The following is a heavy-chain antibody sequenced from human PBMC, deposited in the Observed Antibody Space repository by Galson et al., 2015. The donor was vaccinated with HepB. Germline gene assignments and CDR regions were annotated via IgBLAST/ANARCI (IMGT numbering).Heavy chain of an antibody. CDR1: GDSISSGYY. CDR2: IYHSESS. Sequence: ETLSLTCTVSGDSISSGYYWGWIRQAPGKGLEWIGSIYHSESSYYNPSPTTYYKPSLKSRVTLSVDTSKNQFSLKLRSVTAADTAVYYCARARLVGATRPFDYWGQGTLVTVSS. J-gene: IGHJ4*02. D-gene: IGHD1-26*01. CDR3: ARARLVGATRPFDY. V-gene: IGHV4-38-2*02.